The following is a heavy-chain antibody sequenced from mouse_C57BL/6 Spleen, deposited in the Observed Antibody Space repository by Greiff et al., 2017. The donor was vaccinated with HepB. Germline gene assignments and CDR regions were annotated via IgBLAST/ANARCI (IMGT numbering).Heavy chain of an antibody. Sequence: QVQLKQPGAELVRPGSSVKLSCKASGYTFTSYWMHWVKQRPIQGLEWIGNIDPSDSETHYNQKFKDKATLTVDKSSSTAYMQLSSLTSEDSAVYYCARLDSSGIDYWGQGTTLTVSS. CDR3: ARLDSSGIDY. V-gene: IGHV1-52*01. J-gene: IGHJ2*01. CDR2: IDPSDSET. CDR1: GYTFTSYW. D-gene: IGHD3-2*02.